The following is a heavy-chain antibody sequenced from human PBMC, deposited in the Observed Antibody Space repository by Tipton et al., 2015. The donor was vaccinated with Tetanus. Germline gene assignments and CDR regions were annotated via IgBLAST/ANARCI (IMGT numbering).Heavy chain of an antibody. CDR1: GGSISSGDYS. J-gene: IGHJ4*02. D-gene: IGHD5-24*01. Sequence: TLSLTCAVSGGSISSGDYSWSWIRQPPGKGLEWIAYIFYSGRTQYNPSLKSRVTISVDTAKNQFSLQLSSVTAADTAVYYCARTTRRWLHPDYWGQGTLVTVSS. V-gene: IGHV4-61*08. CDR2: IFYSGRT. CDR3: ARTTRRWLHPDY.